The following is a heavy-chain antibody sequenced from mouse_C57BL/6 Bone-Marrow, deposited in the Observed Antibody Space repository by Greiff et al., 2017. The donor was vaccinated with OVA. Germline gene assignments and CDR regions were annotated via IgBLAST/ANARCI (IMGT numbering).Heavy chain of an antibody. CDR1: GYTFTDYY. CDR2: INPNNGGT. J-gene: IGHJ2*01. D-gene: IGHD2-1*01. CDR3: ARGRIYGNYPFDY. Sequence: EVQLQQSGPELVKPGASVKISCKASGYTFTDYYMNWVKQSHGKSLEWIGDINPNNGGTSYNQKFKGKATLTVDKSSSTAYMELRSLTSEDSAVYYCARGRIYGNYPFDYWGQGTTLTVSS. V-gene: IGHV1-26*01.